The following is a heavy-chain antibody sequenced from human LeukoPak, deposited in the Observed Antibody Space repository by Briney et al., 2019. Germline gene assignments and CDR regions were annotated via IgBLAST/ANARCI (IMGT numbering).Heavy chain of an antibody. CDR1: GGSFSGYY. V-gene: IGHV4-34*01. CDR3: AREAWLYSSGWYDY. D-gene: IGHD6-19*01. J-gene: IGHJ4*02. CDR2: INHSGST. Sequence: PSETLSLTCAVYGGSFSGYYWSWIRQPPGKGLEWIGEINHSGSTNYNPSLKSRVTISVDTSKNQISLKLSSVTAADTAVYYCAREAWLYSSGWYDYWGQGTLVTVSS.